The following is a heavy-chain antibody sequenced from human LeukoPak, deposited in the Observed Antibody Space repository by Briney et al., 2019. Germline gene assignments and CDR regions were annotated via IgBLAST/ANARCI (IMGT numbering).Heavy chain of an antibody. D-gene: IGHD1-1*01. V-gene: IGHV3-73*01. Sequence: GGSLRLSCAASGFTFSGSTMHWVRQASGKGLEWVGRIRSKADSYATAYAASVKGRFTISRDDSKNTAFLQMNSLKTEDTAVYYCTRLDWNDEGFDYWGQGTLVTVSS. CDR2: IRSKADSYAT. J-gene: IGHJ4*02. CDR1: GFTFSGST. CDR3: TRLDWNDEGFDY.